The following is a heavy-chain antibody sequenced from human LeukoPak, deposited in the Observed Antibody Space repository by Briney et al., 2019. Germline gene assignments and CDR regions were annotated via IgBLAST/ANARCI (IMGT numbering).Heavy chain of an antibody. CDR3: ARGSLRAFPEYCSSTSCPEPFDY. D-gene: IGHD2-2*01. V-gene: IGHV1-69*05. CDR2: IIPIFGTA. CDR1: GGTFSSYA. Sequence: ASVKVSCKASGGTFSSYAISWVRQAPGQGLERMGGIIPIFGTANYAQKFQGRVTITTDESTSTAYMELSSLRSEDTAVYYCARGSLRAFPEYCSSTSCPEPFDYWGQGTLVTVSS. J-gene: IGHJ4*02.